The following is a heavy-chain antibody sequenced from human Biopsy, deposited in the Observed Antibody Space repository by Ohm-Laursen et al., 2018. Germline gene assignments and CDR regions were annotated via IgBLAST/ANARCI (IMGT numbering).Heavy chain of an antibody. CDR2: INSNERST. CDR1: GFTFSTYW. D-gene: IGHD2-8*02. Sequence: SLRLSCAASGFTFSTYWMQWVRQAPGKGLVWVSRINSNERSTAYADSVKGRFTISRDNAKNTLYLQLNSLRAEDTALYYCASYDEAGGYFAYWGQGALVTVSS. V-gene: IGHV3-74*03. J-gene: IGHJ4*02. CDR3: ASYDEAGGYFAY.